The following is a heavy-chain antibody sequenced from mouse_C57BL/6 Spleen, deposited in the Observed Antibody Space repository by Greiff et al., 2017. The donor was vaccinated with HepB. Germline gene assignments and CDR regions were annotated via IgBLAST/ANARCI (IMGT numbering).Heavy chain of an antibody. V-gene: IGHV1-82*01. CDR3: ARSDDYDEKGFDY. D-gene: IGHD2-4*01. Sequence: LQESGPELVKPGASVKISCKASGYAFSSSWMNWVKQRPGKGLEWIGRIYPGDGDTNYNGKFKGKATLTADKSSSTAYMQLSSLTSEDSAVYFCARSDDYDEKGFDYWGQGTTLTVSS. CDR2: IYPGDGDT. J-gene: IGHJ2*01. CDR1: GYAFSSSW.